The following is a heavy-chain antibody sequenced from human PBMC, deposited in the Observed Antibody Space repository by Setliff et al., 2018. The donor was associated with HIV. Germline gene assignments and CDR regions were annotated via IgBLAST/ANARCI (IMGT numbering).Heavy chain of an antibody. D-gene: IGHD4-17*01. CDR3: ARDQGTTVVTPVDY. Sequence: ASVKVSCKASGGTFSRYAISWVRQAPGQGLEWMGWISAYNGNTNYAQKLQGRVTMTTDTSTSTAYMELRSLRSDDTAVYYCARDQGTTVVTPVDYWGQGTLVTVSS. CDR1: GGTFSRYA. CDR2: ISAYNGNT. J-gene: IGHJ4*02. V-gene: IGHV1-18*01.